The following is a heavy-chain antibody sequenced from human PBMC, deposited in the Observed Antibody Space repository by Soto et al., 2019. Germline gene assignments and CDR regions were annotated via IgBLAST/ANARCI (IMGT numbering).Heavy chain of an antibody. D-gene: IGHD3-3*01. CDR3: ARDGVLRFLEWSNYYYGMDV. Sequence: PGEYLKISCKGSGYSFNSFWISWVRQMPGKGTEGMGRIDPSDSYTNYSPSFQGHVTISADKSISTSYLQWSSLKASDTAMYYCARDGVLRFLEWSNYYYGMDVWGQGTTVTFS. CDR1: GYSFNSFW. J-gene: IGHJ6*02. V-gene: IGHV5-10-1*01. CDR2: IDPSDSYT.